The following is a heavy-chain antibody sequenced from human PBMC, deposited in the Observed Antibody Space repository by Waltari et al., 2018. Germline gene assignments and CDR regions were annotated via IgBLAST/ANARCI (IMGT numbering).Heavy chain of an antibody. J-gene: IGHJ4*02. Sequence: QVQLVQSGAEVKKPGASVKVSCKGSGYTLNALTLHWSRQAPGKGLEWMGGFEPEDGETIYAQKFQGRVTMTEDTSTDTAYMELSSLRSEDTAVYYCATVGGVMIGIDYRGQGTLVTVSS. CDR3: ATVGGVMIGIDY. CDR2: FEPEDGET. CDR1: GYTLNALT. D-gene: IGHD3-16*01. V-gene: IGHV1-24*01.